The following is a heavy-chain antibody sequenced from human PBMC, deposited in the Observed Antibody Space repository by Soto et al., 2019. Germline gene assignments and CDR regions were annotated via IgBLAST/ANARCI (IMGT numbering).Heavy chain of an antibody. J-gene: IGHJ4*02. CDR2: ISAHNGNT. V-gene: IGHV1-18*01. Sequence: QVHLVQSGAEVKKPGASVKVSCKGSGYTFTSYCITWVRQAPGQGLEWMGWISAHNGNTDYAQKLQGRVSVTRDKPTSTAYMELRSLRSDDTAVYYCARGRYGDYWGQGALVTVSS. CDR1: GYTFTSYC. D-gene: IGHD1-1*01. CDR3: ARGRYGDY.